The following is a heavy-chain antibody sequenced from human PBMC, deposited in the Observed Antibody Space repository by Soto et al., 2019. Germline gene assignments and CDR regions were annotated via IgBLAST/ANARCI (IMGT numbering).Heavy chain of an antibody. Sequence: QVQLVESGGGVVQPGRSLRLSCAASGFSFSSYGMHWVRQAPGKGLEWVALISYDGSNKYSADSVKGRFTISRDNSKNPLYLQMSSLRAEDTAVYYCAKDSSAWYRYFDSWGQGTLVTVSS. J-gene: IGHJ4*02. CDR1: GFSFSSYG. V-gene: IGHV3-30*18. CDR3: AKDSSAWYRYFDS. D-gene: IGHD6-19*01. CDR2: ISYDGSNK.